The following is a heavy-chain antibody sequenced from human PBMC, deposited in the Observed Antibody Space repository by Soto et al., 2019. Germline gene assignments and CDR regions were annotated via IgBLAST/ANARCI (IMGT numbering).Heavy chain of an antibody. V-gene: IGHV3-23*01. J-gene: IGHJ4*02. Sequence: VGSLRLSCAASGFTFSSYAMSWVRQAPGKGLEWVSAISGSGGSTYYADSVKGRFTISRDNSKNTLYLQMNSLRAEDTAVYYCAKTTLIVLMVYGPTTFDYWGQGTLVTVSS. CDR1: GFTFSSYA. D-gene: IGHD2-8*01. CDR2: ISGSGGST. CDR3: AKTTLIVLMVYGPTTFDY.